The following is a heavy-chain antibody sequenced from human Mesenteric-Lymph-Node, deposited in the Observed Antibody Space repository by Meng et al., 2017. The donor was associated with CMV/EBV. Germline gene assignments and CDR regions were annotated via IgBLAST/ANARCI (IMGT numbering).Heavy chain of an antibody. CDR2: IKQDGSEN. CDR1: GFTFSTYW. D-gene: IGHD2-2*01. Sequence: GGSLRLSCAASGFTFSTYWMSWVRQAPGKGLEWVANIKQDGSENYYVDSVKGRFTISRDNAKNTLYLQMNSLRAEDTAVYYCAKDTLLYCSSTSCDAFDIWGQGTMVTVSS. CDR3: AKDTLLYCSSTSCDAFDI. J-gene: IGHJ3*02. V-gene: IGHV3-7*03.